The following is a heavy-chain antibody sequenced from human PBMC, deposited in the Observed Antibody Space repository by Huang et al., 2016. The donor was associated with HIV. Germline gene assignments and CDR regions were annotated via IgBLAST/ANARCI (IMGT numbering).Heavy chain of an antibody. D-gene: IGHD4-17*01. CDR2: ISPSYGYT. CDR3: ARDLGTTVVPDGMDV. Sequence: QVQLVQSGAEVKKPGASVKVSCRASGYTCISYGITWVRQDPGQGLEWMGWISPSYGYTNYARQFQGRVTMTTDTSTNTVYMAVRSLRSDDTAVYYCARDLGTTVVPDGMDVWGQGTTVTVSS. CDR1: GYTCISYG. J-gene: IGHJ6*02. V-gene: IGHV1-18*04.